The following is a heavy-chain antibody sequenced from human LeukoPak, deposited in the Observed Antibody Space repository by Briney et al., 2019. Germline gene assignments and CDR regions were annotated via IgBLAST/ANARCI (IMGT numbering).Heavy chain of an antibody. CDR2: ISYDGSDK. CDR3: AKGPDTSGLYSLDY. D-gene: IGHD3-3*01. V-gene: IGHV3-30*18. J-gene: IGHJ4*02. CDR1: EFTFTTYD. Sequence: GGSLRLSCAASEFTFTTYDMHWVRQAPGKGLDWVAVISYDGSDKYYADSVKGRFTISRDNSKNTLYLQMNSLRAEDTAVYYCAKGPDTSGLYSLDYWGQGTLVTVSS.